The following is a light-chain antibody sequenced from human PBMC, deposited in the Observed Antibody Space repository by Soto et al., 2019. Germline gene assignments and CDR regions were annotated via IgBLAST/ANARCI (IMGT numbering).Light chain of an antibody. V-gene: IGLV2-14*01. CDR3: TSYTSSSSVV. Sequence: QSALTQPASVSGSPGQSITISFTGTGSDIGGYNYVSWYQQHPGKAPKVMIYEVSNRPSGVSNRFSASKSGNTASLTISGLQAEDEDDYSCTSYTSSSSVVFGGGTKVTVL. J-gene: IGLJ2*01. CDR1: GSDIGGYNY. CDR2: EVS.